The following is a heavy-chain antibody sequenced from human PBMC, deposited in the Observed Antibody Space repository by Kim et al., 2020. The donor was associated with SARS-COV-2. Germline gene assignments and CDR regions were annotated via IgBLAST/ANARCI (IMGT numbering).Heavy chain of an antibody. CDR1: GYSFTSYW. Sequence: GESLKISCKGSGYSFTSYWIGWVRQMPGKGLEWMGIINPRDSDTRYSPSFQGQVTISSDKSISTAYLQWSSLKASDTAIYYCSTGNKYDYWGQGTLVTVSP. CDR3: STGNKYDY. CDR2: INPRDSDT. J-gene: IGHJ4*02. V-gene: IGHV5-51*01. D-gene: IGHD1-1*01.